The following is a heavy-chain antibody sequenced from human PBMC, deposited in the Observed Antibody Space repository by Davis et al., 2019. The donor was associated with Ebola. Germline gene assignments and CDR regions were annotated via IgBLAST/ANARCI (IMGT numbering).Heavy chain of an antibody. CDR3: ARFDSSGRSYYYGMDV. CDR1: GGSISSGGYY. CDR2: FYYSGST. D-gene: IGHD3-22*01. Sequence: LRLSCTVSGGSISSGGYYWSWIRQYPGKGLEWIGYFYYSGSTDYNPSLKSRVSISVDTSKNQFSLKLSSVTAADTAVYYCARFDSSGRSYYYGMDVWGQGTTVTVSS. J-gene: IGHJ6*02. V-gene: IGHV4-31*03.